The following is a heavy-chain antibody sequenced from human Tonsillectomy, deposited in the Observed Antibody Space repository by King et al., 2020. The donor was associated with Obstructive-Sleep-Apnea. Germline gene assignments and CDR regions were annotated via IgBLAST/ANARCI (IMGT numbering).Heavy chain of an antibody. Sequence: VQLVESGGGLVQPGRPLRLSCAASGFNSKDYAMHWVRQAPGKGLEWVSGIYWDGSRTGYADFVKGGFTISRDNAKSSLYLQINNLKAEDTAVYYCGKDISPRGMHVWGQGTTVTVSS. J-gene: IGHJ6*02. CDR1: GFNSKDYA. CDR3: GKDISPRGMHV. CDR2: IYWDGSRT. V-gene: IGHV3-9*01.